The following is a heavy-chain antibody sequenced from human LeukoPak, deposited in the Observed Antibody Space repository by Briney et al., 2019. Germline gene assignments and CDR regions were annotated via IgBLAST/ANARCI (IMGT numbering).Heavy chain of an antibody. J-gene: IGHJ4*02. V-gene: IGHV3-23*01. D-gene: IGHD6-13*01. CDR2: ITGSGGST. CDR1: GFTFSSYA. CDR3: AKPPPDSSSWLFDY. Sequence: GGSLRLSCAASGFTFSSYAMSWGRQARGKGLEWVSTITGSGGSTYYADSVKGRFTISTDNSKNTLYPQMNSLRAEDTAVYYCAKPPPDSSSWLFDYWGQGTLVTVSS.